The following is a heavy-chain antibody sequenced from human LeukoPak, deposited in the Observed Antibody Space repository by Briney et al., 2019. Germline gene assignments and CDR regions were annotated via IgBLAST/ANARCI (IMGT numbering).Heavy chain of an antibody. V-gene: IGHV4-59*01. CDR3: ARGGYYCDAQPSAY. CDR1: GGSISSYY. Sequence: KTSETLSLTCTVSGGSISSYYWSWIRQPPGKGLEWIGYIYYSGSTNYNPSLKSRVTISVDTSKNQFSLRLSSVTAADTAVYYCARGGYYCDAQPSAYWGQGTLVTVSS. CDR2: IYYSGST. D-gene: IGHD3-22*01. J-gene: IGHJ4*02.